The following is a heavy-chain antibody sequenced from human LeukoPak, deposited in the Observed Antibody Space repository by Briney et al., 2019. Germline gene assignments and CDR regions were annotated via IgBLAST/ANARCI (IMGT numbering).Heavy chain of an antibody. V-gene: IGHV3-21*01. CDR3: ARDTTVVTPNWFDP. CDR1: GFTFSSYS. J-gene: IGHJ5*02. Sequence: GGSLRLSCAASGFTFSSYSMNWVRQAPGKGLEWVSSISSSSSYIYYADSVKGRFTIPRDNAKNSLYLQMNSLRAEDTAVYYCARDTTVVTPNWFDPWGQGTLVTVSS. D-gene: IGHD4-23*01. CDR2: ISSSSSYI.